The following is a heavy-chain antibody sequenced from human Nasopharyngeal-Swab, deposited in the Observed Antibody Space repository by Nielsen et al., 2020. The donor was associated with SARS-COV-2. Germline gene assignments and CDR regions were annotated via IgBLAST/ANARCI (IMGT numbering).Heavy chain of an antibody. Sequence: SCKGSGYSFTSYWNSWVRQMAEKGLECMGRIDPSDSYTNYGPSFQGHVTISAHKSIRTAYLQWSSLKASDTAMYYCAASRGPGSYYYGSGDQSMDVWGQGTTVTVSS. CDR1: GYSFTSYW. CDR3: AASRGPGSYYYGSGDQSMDV. CDR2: IDPSDSYT. V-gene: IGHV5-10-1*01. D-gene: IGHD3-10*01. J-gene: IGHJ6*02.